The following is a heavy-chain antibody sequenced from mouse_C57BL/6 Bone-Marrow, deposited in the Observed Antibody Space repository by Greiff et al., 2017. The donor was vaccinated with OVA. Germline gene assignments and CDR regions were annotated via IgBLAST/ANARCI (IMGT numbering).Heavy chain of an antibody. Sequence: EVKLVESGGGLVQPGGSMKLSCAASGFTFSDAWMDWVRQSPEKGLEWVAEIRNKANNHASNYAVSGKGRFTISRDDSKISVHLQMNSLRAEDAGIYYCTRHLYAMDYWGQGTSVTVSS. CDR1: GFTFSDAW. CDR3: TRHLYAMDY. J-gene: IGHJ4*01. V-gene: IGHV6-6*01. CDR2: IRNKANNHAS.